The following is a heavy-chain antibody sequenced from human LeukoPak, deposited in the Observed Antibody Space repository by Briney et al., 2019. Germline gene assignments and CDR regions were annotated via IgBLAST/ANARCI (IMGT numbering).Heavy chain of an antibody. CDR3: AKSGASIAARPMDY. Sequence: PGGSLRLSCAASEFTFNSYAMSWIRQAPGKGLEWVSAISGSGGSTYYADSVRGRLTISRDNSKNTLYLQMNSLGAEDTAVYYCAKSGASIAARPMDYWGQGTLVTVSS. V-gene: IGHV3-23*01. CDR2: ISGSGGST. CDR1: EFTFNSYA. J-gene: IGHJ4*02. D-gene: IGHD6-6*01.